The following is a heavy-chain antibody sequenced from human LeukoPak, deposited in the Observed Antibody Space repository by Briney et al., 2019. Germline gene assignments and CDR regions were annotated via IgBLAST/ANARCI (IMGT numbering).Heavy chain of an antibody. CDR1: GGSISSYY. Sequence: PSETLSLTCTVSGGSISSYYWSWIRQPPGKGLEWIGYIYYSGSTNYNPSLKSRVTISVDTSKNQFSLKLSSVTAADTAVYYCARHTLGSGGMDVWGQGTTVTVSS. V-gene: IGHV4-59*08. D-gene: IGHD2-15*01. CDR3: ARHTLGSGGMDV. J-gene: IGHJ6*02. CDR2: IYYSGST.